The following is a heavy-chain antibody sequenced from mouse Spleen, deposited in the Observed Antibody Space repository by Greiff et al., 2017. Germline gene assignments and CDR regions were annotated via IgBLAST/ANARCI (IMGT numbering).Heavy chain of an antibody. V-gene: IGHV5-9-3*01. CDR3: ARHEGNYLWYFDV. D-gene: IGHD2-1*01. Sequence: EVQRVESGGGLVKPGGSLKLSCAASGFTFSSYAMSWVRQTPEKRLEWVATISSGGSYTYYPDSVKGRFTISRDNAKNTLYLQMSSLRSEDTAMYYCARHEGNYLWYFDVWGAGTTVTVSS. CDR1: GFTFSSYA. CDR2: ISSGGSYT. J-gene: IGHJ1*01.